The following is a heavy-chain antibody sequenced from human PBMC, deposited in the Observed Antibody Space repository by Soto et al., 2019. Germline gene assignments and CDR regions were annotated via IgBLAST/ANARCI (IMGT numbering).Heavy chain of an antibody. CDR1: GGSISSGGYY. Sequence: QVQLQESGPGLVKPSQTLSLTCTVSGGSISSGGYYWSWIRQHPGKGLEWIGYIYYSGSTYYNPSLKSRVTISVDTSKNQFSLKLSSVTAADTAVYYCARGGGGYSGYDWDYYYYYYMDVWGKGTTVTVSS. D-gene: IGHD5-12*01. CDR2: IYYSGST. J-gene: IGHJ6*03. V-gene: IGHV4-31*03. CDR3: ARGGGGYSGYDWDYYYYYYMDV.